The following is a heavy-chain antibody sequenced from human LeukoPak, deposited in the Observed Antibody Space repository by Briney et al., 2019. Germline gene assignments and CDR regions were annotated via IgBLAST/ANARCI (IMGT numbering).Heavy chain of an antibody. CDR2: ISGSGGST. CDR1: GFTFSSYA. D-gene: IGHD5-12*01. V-gene: IGHV3-23*01. J-gene: IGHJ5*02. Sequence: SGGSLRLSCAASGFTFSSYAMRWVRQAPGKGLEWVSAISGSGGSTYYADSVKGRFTISRDNSKNTLYPQMNSLRVEDTAVYYCARSASGYDAWGQGTLVTVSS. CDR3: ARSASGYDA.